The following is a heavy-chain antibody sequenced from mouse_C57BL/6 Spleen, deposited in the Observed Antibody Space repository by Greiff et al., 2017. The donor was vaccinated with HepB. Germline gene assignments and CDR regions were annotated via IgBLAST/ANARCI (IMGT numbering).Heavy chain of an antibody. J-gene: IGHJ3*01. CDR2: IDPSDSYT. CDR1: GYTFTSYW. Sequence: QVQLQQPGAELVKPGASVKLSCKASGYTFTSYWMQWVKQRPGQGLEWIGEIDPSDSYTNYNQKFKGKATLTVDTSSSTAYMQLSSLTSEDSAVYYCATGNTVVATKFAYWGQGTLVTVSA. D-gene: IGHD1-1*01. CDR3: ATGNTVVATKFAY. V-gene: IGHV1-50*01.